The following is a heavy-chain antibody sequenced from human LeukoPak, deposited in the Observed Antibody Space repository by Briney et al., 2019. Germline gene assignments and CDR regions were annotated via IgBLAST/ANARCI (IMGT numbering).Heavy chain of an antibody. Sequence: KAGGSLRLSCAASGFTFSSYAMSWVRQAPGKGLEWVSSISSSSSYIYYADSVKGRFIISRDNAKNSLYLQMNSLRAEDTAVYYCARVLYYDSSGYSTWGQGTLVTVSS. CDR3: ARVLYYDSSGYST. J-gene: IGHJ5*02. V-gene: IGHV3-21*01. CDR1: GFTFSSYA. CDR2: ISSSSSYI. D-gene: IGHD3-22*01.